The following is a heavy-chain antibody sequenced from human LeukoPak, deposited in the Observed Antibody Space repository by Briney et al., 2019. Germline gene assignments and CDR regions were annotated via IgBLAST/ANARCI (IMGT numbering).Heavy chain of an antibody. CDR2: INPSGGST. D-gene: IGHD6-13*01. Sequence: ASVKVSCKASGYTITSYYMHWVRQAPGQGLEWMGIINPSGGSTSYAQKFQGRVTMTRDTSTSTVYMELSSLRSEDTAVYYCASLRIAAAGDDAFDIWGQGTMVTVSS. CDR3: ASLRIAAAGDDAFDI. V-gene: IGHV1-46*01. J-gene: IGHJ3*02. CDR1: GYTITSYY.